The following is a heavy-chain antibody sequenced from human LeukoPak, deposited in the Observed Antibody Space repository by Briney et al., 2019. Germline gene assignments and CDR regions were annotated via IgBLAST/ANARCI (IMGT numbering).Heavy chain of an antibody. CDR3: ARDRKYSCSGGSCYFDY. J-gene: IGHJ4*02. V-gene: IGHV3-7*01. CDR1: GFTFSSYW. CDR2: IKQDGSEK. D-gene: IGHD2-15*01. Sequence: GGSLRLSCAASGFTFSSYWMSWVRQAPGKGLEWVANIKQDGSEKYYVDSVKGRFTISRDNAKNSLYLQMSSLRAEDTAVYYCARDRKYSCSGGSCYFDYWGQGTLVTVSS.